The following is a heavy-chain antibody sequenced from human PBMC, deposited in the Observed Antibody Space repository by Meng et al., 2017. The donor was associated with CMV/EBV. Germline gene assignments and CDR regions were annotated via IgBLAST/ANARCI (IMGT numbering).Heavy chain of an antibody. V-gene: IGHV1-69*12. CDR1: GGTFSNYA. Sequence: VKLVQSGAEVKKPGSSVKVSCKASGGTFSNYAISWVRQAPGQGLEWMGGIIPIFGTANYAQKFQGRVTITADESTSTAYMELSSLRSEDTAVYYCARDYSGIAARPGFDPWGQGTLVTVSS. CDR2: IIPIFGTA. J-gene: IGHJ5*02. D-gene: IGHD6-6*01. CDR3: ARDYSGIAARPGFDP.